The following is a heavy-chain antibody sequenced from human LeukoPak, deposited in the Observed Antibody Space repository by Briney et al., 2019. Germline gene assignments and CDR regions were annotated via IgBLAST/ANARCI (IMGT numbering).Heavy chain of an antibody. V-gene: IGHV1-69*13. J-gene: IGHJ6*02. CDR3: ARVPPSTTPHYYYYYGMDV. CDR1: GGTFSSYV. CDR2: IIPIFGTA. Sequence: SVKVSCKASGGTFSSYVISWVRQAPGQGLEWMGGIIPIFGTANYAQKFQGRVTITADESTSTAYMELSSLRSEDTAVYYCARVPPSTTPHYYYYYGMDVWGQGTTVTVSS. D-gene: IGHD2-15*01.